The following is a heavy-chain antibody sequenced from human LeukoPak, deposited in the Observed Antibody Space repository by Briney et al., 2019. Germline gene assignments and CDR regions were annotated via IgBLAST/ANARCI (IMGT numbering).Heavy chain of an antibody. CDR3: AKDRPNYYESNGHYYRRDGDY. Sequence: GGSLRLSCAASGFTFSIYAMSWVRQAPGKGLEWVSSISSRSDYTYYEDSVKGRFTISRDNTQNTLYLQMNSLRAEDTATYYCAKDRPNYYESNGHYYRRDGDYWGQGTLVTVSS. CDR2: ISSRSDYT. CDR1: GFTFSIYA. D-gene: IGHD3-22*01. V-gene: IGHV3-23*01. J-gene: IGHJ4*02.